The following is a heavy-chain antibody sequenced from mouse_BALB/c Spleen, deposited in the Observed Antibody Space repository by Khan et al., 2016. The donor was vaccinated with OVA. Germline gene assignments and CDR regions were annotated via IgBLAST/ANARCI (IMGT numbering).Heavy chain of an antibody. J-gene: IGHJ3*01. D-gene: IGHD4-1*01. CDR3: ASHLTGSFAY. Sequence: EVELVESGGDLVKPGGSLKLSCAASGFTFRSYSMSWVRQTPDKRLEGVATISSGGDYTYYPDSVKGRFTISRDNAKNTLYLQMSSLKSEDTAMCYCASHLTGSFAYWGQGTLVTVSA. V-gene: IGHV5-6*01. CDR1: GFTFRSYS. CDR2: ISSGGDYT.